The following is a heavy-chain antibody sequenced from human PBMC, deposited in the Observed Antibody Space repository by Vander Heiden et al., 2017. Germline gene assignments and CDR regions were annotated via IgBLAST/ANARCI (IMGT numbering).Heavy chain of an antibody. D-gene: IGHD6-6*01. CDR3: TRDFFSGGSSSFAH. V-gene: IGHV7-4-1*02. CDR2: INPNTGNP. J-gene: IGHJ4*02. CDR1: GYTFNAHA. Sequence: QVQLVQTGYELKKPEASVKGACKASGYTFNAHAMNWLRQAPGHGVEWLVWINPNTGNPTNAQGFTGRFVFSLDTSVATAYLQISGLKTEDTAVYFCTRDFFSGGSSSFAHWGQGTLVTVSS.